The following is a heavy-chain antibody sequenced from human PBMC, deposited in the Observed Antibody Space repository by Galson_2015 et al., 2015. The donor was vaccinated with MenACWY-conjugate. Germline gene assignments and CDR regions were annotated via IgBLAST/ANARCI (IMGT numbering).Heavy chain of an antibody. Sequence: SLRLSCAASGFTFNNYWMHWVRQPPGKGLEWISCIKADGSSSNYADSVKGRFTISTDNAKNMVYLQMDGLGDEDTAVYFCARDNNWSFDSWGQGTLVTVSS. J-gene: IGHJ4*02. D-gene: IGHD1-1*01. CDR3: ARDNNWSFDS. CDR2: IKADGSSS. V-gene: IGHV3-74*01. CDR1: GFTFNNYW.